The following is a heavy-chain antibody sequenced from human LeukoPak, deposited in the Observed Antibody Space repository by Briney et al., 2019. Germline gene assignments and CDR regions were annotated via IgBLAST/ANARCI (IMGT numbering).Heavy chain of an antibody. V-gene: IGHV1-2*02. Sequence: ASVKVSCTASGHTFTCYYMHWARQAPGQGIEWMGWINPNSGGTNYAPKSQARVTMTRATSISTAYMELSRLKSDDTAVYYCARVVGTYNPPHWFDPWGQGTLVTVSS. D-gene: IGHD1-1*01. CDR2: INPNSGGT. CDR1: GHTFTCYY. CDR3: ARVVGTYNPPHWFDP. J-gene: IGHJ5*02.